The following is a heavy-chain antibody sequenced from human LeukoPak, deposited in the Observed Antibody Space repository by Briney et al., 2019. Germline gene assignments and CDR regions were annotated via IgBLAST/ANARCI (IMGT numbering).Heavy chain of an antibody. V-gene: IGHV4-59*08. CDR2: IYYSGST. D-gene: IGHD6-19*01. J-gene: IGHJ4*02. CDR3: ARHLAVAGAGADY. CDR1: GGSISSYY. Sequence: SETLSLTCTISGGSISSYYWSWIRQPPGKGLEWIGYIYYSGSTNYNPSLKSRVTISVDTSKNQFSLKLSSVTAADTAVYYCARHLAVAGAGADYWGQGTLVTVSS.